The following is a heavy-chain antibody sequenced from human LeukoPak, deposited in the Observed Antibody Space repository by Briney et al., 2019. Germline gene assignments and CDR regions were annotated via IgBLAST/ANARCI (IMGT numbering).Heavy chain of an antibody. CDR3: ARDRGRVVSEYFDN. J-gene: IGHJ4*02. V-gene: IGHV3-21*01. CDR2: ISSSSSYI. D-gene: IGHD3-3*01. CDR1: GFTFSSYS. Sequence: GGSLRLSCAASGFTFSSYSMNWVRQAPGKGLEWDSSISSSSSYIYYADSVKGRFTISRDNAKNSLYLQMNSLRAEDTAVYYCARDRGRVVSEYFDNWGQGTLVTVSS.